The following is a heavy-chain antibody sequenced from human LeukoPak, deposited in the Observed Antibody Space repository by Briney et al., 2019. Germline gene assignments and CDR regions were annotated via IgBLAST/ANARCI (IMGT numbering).Heavy chain of an antibody. J-gene: IGHJ4*02. CDR1: GFTFTNYV. Sequence: GGSLRLSCAASGFTFTNYVMGWVRQAQGKGLEWVSATSENGGAADYADSVRGRFTISRDNSQNTLYQQMNSLRAEDTAVYYCAKRTGVTELHFDHWGQGTLVTVSS. CDR2: TSENGGAA. D-gene: IGHD1-7*01. CDR3: AKRTGVTELHFDH. V-gene: IGHV3-23*01.